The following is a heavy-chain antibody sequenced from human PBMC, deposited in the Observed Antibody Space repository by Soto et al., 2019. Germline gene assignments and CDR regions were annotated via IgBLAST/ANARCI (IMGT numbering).Heavy chain of an antibody. D-gene: IGHD2-2*01. Sequence: ASVKVSCKASGYTFTSYYMHCVRQAPRQGLEWMGIINPSGGSTSYAQKFQGRVTMTRDTSTSTVYMELSSLRSEDTAVYYCARHDCISSSCYYYYYYGMDVWGQGTTVTSP. CDR1: GYTFTSYY. J-gene: IGHJ6*02. V-gene: IGHV1-46*01. CDR3: ARHDCISSSCYYYYYYGMDV. CDR2: INPSGGST.